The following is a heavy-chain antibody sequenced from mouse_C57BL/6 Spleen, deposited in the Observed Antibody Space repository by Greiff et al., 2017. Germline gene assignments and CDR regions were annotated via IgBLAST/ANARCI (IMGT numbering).Heavy chain of an antibody. V-gene: IGHV5-4*01. J-gene: IGHJ2*01. CDR2: ISDGGSYT. Sequence: EVKLEESGGGLVKPGGSLKLSCAASGFTFSSYAMSWVRQTPEKRLEWVATISDGGSYTYYPDNVKGRFTISRDNAKNNLYLQMSHLKSEDTAMYYCARDLDYFDYWGQGTTLTVSS. CDR3: ARDLDYFDY. CDR1: GFTFSSYA.